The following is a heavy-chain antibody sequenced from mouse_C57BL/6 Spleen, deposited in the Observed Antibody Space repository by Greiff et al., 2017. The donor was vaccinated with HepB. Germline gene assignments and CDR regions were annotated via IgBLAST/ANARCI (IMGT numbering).Heavy chain of an antibody. CDR1: GYTFTSYW. J-gene: IGHJ2*01. CDR2: IHPNSGST. CDR3: ARYSNYYGSSTLDY. D-gene: IGHD1-1*01. Sequence: QVQLQQPGAELVKPGASVKLSCKASGYTFTSYWMHWVKQRPGQGLEWIGMIHPNSGSTNYNEKFKSKATLTVDKSSSTAYMQLSSLTSEDSAVYYCARYSNYYGSSTLDYWGQGTTLTVSS. V-gene: IGHV1-64*01.